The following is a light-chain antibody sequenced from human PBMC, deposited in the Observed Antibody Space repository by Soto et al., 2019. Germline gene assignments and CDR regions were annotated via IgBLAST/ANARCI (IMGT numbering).Light chain of an antibody. Sequence: QAVVTQEPSLTVSPGGTVTLTCGSSTGAVTSGHFPYWFQQKPGQAPRTLIYDTSNTQSWTPARFSGSLLGDKAALTLSGAQPEDEAEYYCLLSYSRTALFGGGTQLTVL. CDR1: TGAVTSGHF. CDR3: LLSYSRTAL. J-gene: IGLJ7*01. CDR2: DTS. V-gene: IGLV7-46*01.